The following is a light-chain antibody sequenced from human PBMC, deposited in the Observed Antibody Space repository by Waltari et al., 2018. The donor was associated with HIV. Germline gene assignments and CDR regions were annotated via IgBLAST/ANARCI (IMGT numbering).Light chain of an antibody. Sequence: QSVLTPPPSVSGAPGQRVTISCTWGSSNIGADYDVPWYQQIPGTAPKLLISGNKNRPSGVPDRFSASKSGTSASLAITGLQAEDEADYFCQSYDRSLSASVVFGGGTKLTVL. CDR3: QSYDRSLSASVV. CDR1: SSNIGADYD. J-gene: IGLJ2*01. CDR2: GNK. V-gene: IGLV1-40*01.